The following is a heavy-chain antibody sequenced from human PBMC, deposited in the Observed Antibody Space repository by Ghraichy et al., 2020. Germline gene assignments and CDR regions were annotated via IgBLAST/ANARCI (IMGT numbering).Heavy chain of an antibody. D-gene: IGHD3-22*01. CDR1: GFTLSGYW. J-gene: IGHJ4*02. V-gene: IGHV3-7*03. CDR3: ARGQIG. Sequence: LSLTCAVSGFTLSGYWMSWVRQAPEKGLEWVSNINPDGSEKYYVDSVKGRFTISRDDAKNSLYLQMNSLRAEDTAVYYCARGQIGRGQGPLVTVSS. CDR2: INPDGSEK.